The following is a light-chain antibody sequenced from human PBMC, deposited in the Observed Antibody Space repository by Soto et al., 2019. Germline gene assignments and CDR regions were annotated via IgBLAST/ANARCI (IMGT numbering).Light chain of an antibody. V-gene: IGKV3-11*01. CDR1: QSVSSY. J-gene: IGKJ4*01. Sequence: EIVLTQSPATLSLSPGERATLSCRASQSVSSYLAWYQQKPGQAPRLLIYDASNRATGIPARFSGSGSGTDFTLTISSLEPEDFAVYYCQQRSNWPQEPTFGGGTKVEIK. CDR2: DAS. CDR3: QQRSNWPQEPT.